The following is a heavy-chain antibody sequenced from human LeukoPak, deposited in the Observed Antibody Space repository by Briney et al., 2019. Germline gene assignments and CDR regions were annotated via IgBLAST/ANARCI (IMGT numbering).Heavy chain of an antibody. CDR1: GLTFSSYA. D-gene: IGHD2-8*01. Sequence: GGSLRLSCAASGLTFSSYAMSWVRQAPGKGLEWVAVICYDGSNKYYADSVKGRFTISRDNSKNTLYLQMNSLRAEDTAVYYCAREKSGVADYWGQGTLVTVSS. CDR2: ICYDGSNK. CDR3: AREKSGVADY. J-gene: IGHJ4*02. V-gene: IGHV3-33*08.